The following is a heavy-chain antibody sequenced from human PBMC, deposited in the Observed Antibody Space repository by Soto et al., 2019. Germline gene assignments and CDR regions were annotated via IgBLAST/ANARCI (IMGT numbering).Heavy chain of an antibody. CDR2: IYYSGST. Sequence: SETLSLTCTVSGGSIRSGGYYWSWIRQHPGKGLEWIGYIYYSGSTYYNPSLKSRVTISVDTSKNQFSLKLSSVTAAGTAVYYCAREARITMVRPRYLDYWGQGTRVTVSS. CDR3: AREARITMVRPRYLDY. V-gene: IGHV4-31*03. CDR1: GGSIRSGGYY. J-gene: IGHJ4*02. D-gene: IGHD3-10*01.